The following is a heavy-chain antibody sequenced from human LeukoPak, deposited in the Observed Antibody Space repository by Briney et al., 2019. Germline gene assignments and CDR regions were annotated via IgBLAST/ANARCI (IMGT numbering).Heavy chain of an antibody. CDR2: IIPILGIA. V-gene: IGHV1-69*04. D-gene: IGHD6-13*01. J-gene: IGHJ6*02. CDR1: GGTFSSYA. Sequence: SVKVSCKASGGTFSSYAISWVRQAPGQGLEWMGRIIPILGIANYAQKFQGRVTITADKSTSTAYMELSSLRSEDTAVYYCARDEIAASPGGMDVWGQGTTVTVSS. CDR3: ARDEIAASPGGMDV.